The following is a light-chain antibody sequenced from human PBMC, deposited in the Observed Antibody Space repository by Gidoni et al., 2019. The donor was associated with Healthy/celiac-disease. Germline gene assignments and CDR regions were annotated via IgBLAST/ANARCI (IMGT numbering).Light chain of an antibody. J-gene: IGKJ1*01. Sequence: ANQLTQSPSSLSASVGDRVTITCRASQGINSALAWYQQKPGKAPDLLIYHASTLESGVPSRFSGSGAGTYFTLTISSLQPEDFATYYCHHSTSYPQTFGQXTKVEIK. V-gene: IGKV1-13*02. CDR3: HHSTSYPQT. CDR2: HAS. CDR1: QGINSA.